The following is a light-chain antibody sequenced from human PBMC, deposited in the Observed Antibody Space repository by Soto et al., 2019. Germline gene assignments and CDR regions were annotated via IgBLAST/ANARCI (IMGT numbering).Light chain of an antibody. CDR2: DAS. J-gene: IGKJ2*01. CDR1: QSISSW. Sequence: DIQMTQSPSTLSASVGDRVTITCRASQSISSWLAWYQQKPGKAPKLLIYDASSLESGVPSRFSGSGSGTEFTLTISSLPPDDFATYYCQQYNSYLYTFGQGTKLEIK. CDR3: QQYNSYLYT. V-gene: IGKV1-5*01.